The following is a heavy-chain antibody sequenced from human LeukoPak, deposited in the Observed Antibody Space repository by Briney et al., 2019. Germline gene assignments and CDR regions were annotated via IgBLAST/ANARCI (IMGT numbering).Heavy chain of an antibody. CDR2: INHSGNT. CDR1: GGSPSGYY. D-gene: IGHD1-26*01. Sequence: PSETLSLTCAVYGGSPSGYYWSWIRQPPGKGLEWIGEINHSGNTNYNPSLKSRVTMSVDTSKNHFYLKLSSVTAADTAVYYYARQGSGSSYYYYTFPYWGQGTLVTVSS. J-gene: IGHJ4*02. V-gene: IGHV4-34*01. CDR3: ARQGSGSSYYYYTFPY.